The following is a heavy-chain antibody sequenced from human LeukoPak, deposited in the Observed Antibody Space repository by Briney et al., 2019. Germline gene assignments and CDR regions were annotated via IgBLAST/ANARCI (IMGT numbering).Heavy chain of an antibody. Sequence: PGGSLRLSCAVSGFTFSNEAMGWVRQLRGGGLEWVSTISPGGGTTYYAESMKGRFTISRDNSKSTPYLEMNSLRVEDTAVYYCTKVRSGSSNWALRVFDYWGQGALVTVSS. V-gene: IGHV3-23*01. J-gene: IGHJ4*02. CDR3: TKVRSGSSNWALRVFDY. CDR2: ISPGGGTT. D-gene: IGHD4-11*01. CDR1: GFTFSNEA.